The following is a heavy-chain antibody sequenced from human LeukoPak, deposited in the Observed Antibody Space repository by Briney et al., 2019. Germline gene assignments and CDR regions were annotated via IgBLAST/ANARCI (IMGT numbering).Heavy chain of an antibody. D-gene: IGHD3-10*01. Sequence: SETLSLTCAVYGGSFSGYYWSWIRQPPGKGLEWIGEINHSGSTNYNPSLKSRVTISVDTSKNQFSLKLSSVTAADTAVYYCARARITMDRGVIKGLRQLNWFDPWGQGTLVTVSS. CDR1: GGSFSGYY. CDR3: ARARITMDRGVIKGLRQLNWFDP. J-gene: IGHJ5*02. V-gene: IGHV4-34*01. CDR2: INHSGST.